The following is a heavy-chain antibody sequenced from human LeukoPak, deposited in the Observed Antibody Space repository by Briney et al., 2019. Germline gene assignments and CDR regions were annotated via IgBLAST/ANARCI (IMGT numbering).Heavy chain of an antibody. V-gene: IGHV4-61*10. CDR3: ARGGWNKFDY. CDR1: GGSISSGSYY. D-gene: IGHD3-22*01. Sequence: PSETLSLTCTVSGGSISSGSYYWSWIRQPAGKGLEWIGFIFYSGTTNYNPSLKSRVTISVNTSKNQFSLKLSSVTAADTAVYYCARGGWNKFDYWGQGTLVTVSS. J-gene: IGHJ4*02. CDR2: IFYSGTT.